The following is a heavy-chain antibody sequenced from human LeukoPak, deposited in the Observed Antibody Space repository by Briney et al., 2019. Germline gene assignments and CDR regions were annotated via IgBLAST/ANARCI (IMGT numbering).Heavy chain of an antibody. D-gene: IGHD4-23*01. CDR1: GGSISSRGYY. J-gene: IGHJ3*02. Sequence: PSETLSLTCTVSGGSISSRGYYWGWIRQPPGKGLEWIGSIYYSGRTYYNSSLQSRVIISVDMSKNEVSLKLSSVTAADTAVYYCARVPSGNPRRGAFDIWGQGTMVTVSS. CDR2: IYYSGRT. CDR3: ARVPSGNPRRGAFDI. V-gene: IGHV4-39*01.